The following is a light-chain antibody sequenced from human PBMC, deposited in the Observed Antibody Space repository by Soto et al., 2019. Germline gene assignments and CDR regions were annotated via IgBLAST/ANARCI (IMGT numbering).Light chain of an antibody. CDR1: QTIRSNY. J-gene: IGKJ1*01. V-gene: IGKV3-20*01. Sequence: ETVLTQSPGTLSLSPGERATLSCRASQTIRSNYLAWYRQTPGQAPRHLIYGASNRATGIADRFSGSGSGTDFILIISRLEHEEFALYYSQQYGSSPWTFGQGNKVEIK. CDR3: QQYGSSPWT. CDR2: GAS.